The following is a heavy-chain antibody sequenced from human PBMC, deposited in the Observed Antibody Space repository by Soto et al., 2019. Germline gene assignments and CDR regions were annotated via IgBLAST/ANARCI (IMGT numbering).Heavy chain of an antibody. J-gene: IGHJ4*02. CDR1: EGSGGDVGCR. D-gene: IGHD5-12*01. Sequence: PSLILCLRSTVVEGSGGDVGCRWIWNSQIPGKGLEWIGHIYYSGSTYYNPSLKSRVTISVDTSNNQFSLKLSSVTAADTAVYFCARGWWAGYNGPFDYWGQGTLVTVSS. CDR3: ARGWWAGYNGPFDY. V-gene: IGHV4-31*03. CDR2: IYYSGST.